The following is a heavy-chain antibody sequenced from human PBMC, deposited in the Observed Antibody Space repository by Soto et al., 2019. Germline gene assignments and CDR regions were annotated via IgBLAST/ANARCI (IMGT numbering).Heavy chain of an antibody. Sequence: GGSLRLSCAASGFTFSSYSMNWVRQAPGKGLEWVSSISSSSSYIYYADSVKGRFTISRDNAKNSLYLQMNSLRAEDTAVYYCARPGIRFLEWSGVNWFDPWGQGTLVTVSS. CDR1: GFTFSSYS. CDR2: ISSSSSYI. J-gene: IGHJ5*02. V-gene: IGHV3-21*01. CDR3: ARPGIRFLEWSGVNWFDP. D-gene: IGHD3-3*01.